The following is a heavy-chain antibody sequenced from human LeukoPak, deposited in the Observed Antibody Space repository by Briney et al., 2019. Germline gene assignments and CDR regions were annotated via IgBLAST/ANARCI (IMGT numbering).Heavy chain of an antibody. Sequence: GASVKVSCKASGYTFTSYGISWVRQAPGQGLEWMGIINPSGGSTSYAQKFQGRVTMTRDMSTSTVYMELSSLRSEDTAVYYCARVATVVQEDAFDIWGQGTMVTVSS. CDR3: ARVATVVQEDAFDI. V-gene: IGHV1-46*01. J-gene: IGHJ3*02. CDR2: INPSGGST. D-gene: IGHD4-23*01. CDR1: GYTFTSYG.